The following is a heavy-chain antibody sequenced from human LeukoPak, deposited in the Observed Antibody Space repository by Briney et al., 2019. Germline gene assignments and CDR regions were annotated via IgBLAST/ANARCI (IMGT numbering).Heavy chain of an antibody. CDR2: IYSGGST. D-gene: IGHD5-18*01. V-gene: IGHV3-53*01. J-gene: IGHJ4*02. CDR1: GFTVSSNY. CDR3: AREEDTAMAFDY. Sequence: GGSLRLSCAASGFTVSSNYMSWVRQAPGKGLEWVSVIYSGGSTYYADSVKGRFTISRDNSKNTLSLQMNSLSAADTAVYYCAREEDTAMAFDYWGQGTLVTVSS.